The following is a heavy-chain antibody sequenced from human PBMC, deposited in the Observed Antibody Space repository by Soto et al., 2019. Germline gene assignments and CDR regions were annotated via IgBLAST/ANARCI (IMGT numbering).Heavy chain of an antibody. Sequence: QVQLVQSGAEVKQSGASVKVAGKASGYDFTAYDSTWVRQASGQGLEWMGWMNPITGATGSARRFQGRVSMTRNTATGTAYMALTSLRSDDTAVYYCGSGASPRAPAGGTPYDYAMDVGGQGTTVTVPS. D-gene: IGHD6-13*01. CDR1: GYDFTAYD. J-gene: IGHJ6*02. CDR2: MNPITGAT. CDR3: GSGASPRAPAGGTPYDYAMDV. V-gene: IGHV1-8*02.